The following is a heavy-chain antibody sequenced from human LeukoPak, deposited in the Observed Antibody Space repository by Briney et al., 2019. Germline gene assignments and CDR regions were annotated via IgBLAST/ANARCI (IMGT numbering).Heavy chain of an antibody. CDR1: GFTFSSYA. Sequence: GGSLRLSCAASGFTFSSYAVSWVRQAPGKGLEWVSAISGSGCSTYYADSVKGRFTISRDNSKNTLYLQMNSLRAEDTAVYYCAKGHYGGYYYYMDVWGKGTTVTVSS. CDR2: ISGSGCST. V-gene: IGHV3-23*01. D-gene: IGHD4-23*01. CDR3: AKGHYGGYYYYMDV. J-gene: IGHJ6*03.